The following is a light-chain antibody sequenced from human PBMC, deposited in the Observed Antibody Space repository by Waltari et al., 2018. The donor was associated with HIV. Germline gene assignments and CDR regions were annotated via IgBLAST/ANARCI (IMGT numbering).Light chain of an antibody. CDR3: QAWDTGTAS. J-gene: IGLJ2*01. Sequence: SYDLTQPPSVSLSPGQTASITCSGVHLGHKYVCWYQQKPGQSPVLVIYQDNKRPSGIPERFSGSNSGNTATLTISGTQAMDEADYYCQAWDTGTASFGGGTRLTVL. CDR1: HLGHKY. CDR2: QDN. V-gene: IGLV3-1*01.